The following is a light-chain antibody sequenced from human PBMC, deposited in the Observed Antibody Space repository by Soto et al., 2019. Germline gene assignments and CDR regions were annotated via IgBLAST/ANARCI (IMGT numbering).Light chain of an antibody. CDR2: DAS. J-gene: IGKJ4*01. CDR3: QQRSNWTLT. CDR1: QSVSSY. Sequence: ENVLTQSPATLSLSPGERAXXXXXARQSVSSYLAWYQQKPGQAPRLLIYDASNRATGIPARFSGSGSGTDFTLTICSLEPEDFAVYYCQQRSNWTLTFGGGTKVDIK. V-gene: IGKV3-11*01.